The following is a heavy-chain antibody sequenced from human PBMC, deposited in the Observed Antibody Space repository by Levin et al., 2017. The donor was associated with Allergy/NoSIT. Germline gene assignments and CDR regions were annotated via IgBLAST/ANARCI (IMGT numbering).Heavy chain of an antibody. CDR2: ISSTGNSP. CDR1: GFSEFSFSSYS. V-gene: IGHV3-23*01. Sequence: GGSLRLSCAASGFSEFSFSSYSMNWVRQAPGKGLEWVSGISSTGNSPFYADSVKGRFTISRDNSRNTLYLQMNSLRAEDTAVYHCAKDSTGFSNNRADYWGQGTLVTVSS. D-gene: IGHD6-13*01. CDR3: AKDSTGFSNNRADY. J-gene: IGHJ4*02.